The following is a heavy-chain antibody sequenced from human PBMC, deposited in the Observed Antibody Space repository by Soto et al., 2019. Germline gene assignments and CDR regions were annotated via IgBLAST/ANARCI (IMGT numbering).Heavy chain of an antibody. CDR3: ARSAPPDY. J-gene: IGHJ4*02. CDR2: IGTAGAT. V-gene: IGHV3-13*01. Sequence: GXSLELSFAASGFTFSDYDIHWVRQATGKGLEWVSAIGTAGATYYAGSVKGRFTIYRENAKNSFYLQMNSLRAGDTAVYYCARSAPPDYWGQGTLVNVSS. CDR1: GFTFSDYD.